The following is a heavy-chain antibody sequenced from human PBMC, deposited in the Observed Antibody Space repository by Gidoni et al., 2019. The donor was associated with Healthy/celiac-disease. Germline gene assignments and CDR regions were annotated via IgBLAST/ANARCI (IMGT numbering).Heavy chain of an antibody. V-gene: IGHV5-10-1*03. Sequence: EVQLVQSGAEVKKPGESLTISCKGSGYSFTSYWISWVRQMPGKGLEWMGRIDPSDSYTNYSPSFQGHVTISADKSISTVYLQWSSLKDSDTAMYYCARLGTLGLWLGGMDVWGQGTTVTVSS. D-gene: IGHD5-18*01. CDR2: IDPSDSYT. CDR1: GYSFTSYW. CDR3: ARLGTLGLWLGGMDV. J-gene: IGHJ6*02.